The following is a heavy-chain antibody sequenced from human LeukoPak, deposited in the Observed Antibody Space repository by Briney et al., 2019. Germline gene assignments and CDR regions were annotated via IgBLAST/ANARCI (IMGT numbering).Heavy chain of an antibody. CDR3: ARGTIYDIFWLGNYYMDV. CDR1: GGSISSYY. V-gene: IGHV4-59*01. J-gene: IGHJ6*03. D-gene: IGHD3-9*01. CDR2: IYYSGST. Sequence: SETLSLTCTVSGGSISSYYWSWIRQPPGKGLEWIGYIYYSGSTNYNPSLKSRVTISVDTSKNQFSLKLSSVTAADTAVYYCARGTIYDIFWLGNYYMDVWGKGTTVTVSS.